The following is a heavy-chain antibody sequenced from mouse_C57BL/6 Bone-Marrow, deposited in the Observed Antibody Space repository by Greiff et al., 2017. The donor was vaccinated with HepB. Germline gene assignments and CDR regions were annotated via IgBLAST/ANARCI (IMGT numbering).Heavy chain of an antibody. J-gene: IGHJ1*03. CDR3: ARDPVVATPHWYFDV. Sequence: VQLQQSGPELVKPGASVKISCKASGYTFTDYYMNWVKQSHGKSLEWIGDINPNNGGTSYNQKFKGKATLTVDKSSSTAYMELRSLTSEDSAVYYCARDPVVATPHWYFDVWGTGTTVTVAS. V-gene: IGHV1-26*01. D-gene: IGHD1-1*01. CDR1: GYTFTDYY. CDR2: INPNNGGT.